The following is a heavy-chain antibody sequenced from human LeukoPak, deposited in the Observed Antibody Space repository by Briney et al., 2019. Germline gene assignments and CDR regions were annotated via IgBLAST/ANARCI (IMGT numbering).Heavy chain of an antibody. V-gene: IGHV3-23*01. J-gene: IGHJ4*02. CDR1: GFTLSNYA. D-gene: IGHD6-25*01. CDR3: AKSPAPSAYGPGDY. Sequence: LSGGSLRLSCAASGFTLSNYAMSWVRQAPGKGLEWVSTITGSGENTYYADSVKGRFSISRDNTENTLYLQMNSLRAEDTALYYCAKSPAPSAYGPGDYWGQGTLVTVSS. CDR2: ITGSGENT.